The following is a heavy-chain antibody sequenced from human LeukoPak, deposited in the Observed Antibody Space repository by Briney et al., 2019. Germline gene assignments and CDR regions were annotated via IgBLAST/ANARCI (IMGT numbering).Heavy chain of an antibody. J-gene: IGHJ3*02. D-gene: IGHD6-19*01. CDR2: IYYSGST. V-gene: IGHV4-39*07. CDR3: ARVAQWQWLVLGAFDI. CDR1: GGSISSSSYY. Sequence: PSETLSLTCTVSGGSISSSSYYWGWIRQPPGKGLEWIGSIYYSGSTYYNPSLKSRVTISVDTSKNQFSLKLSSVTAADTAVYYCARVAQWQWLVLGAFDIWGQGTMVTVSS.